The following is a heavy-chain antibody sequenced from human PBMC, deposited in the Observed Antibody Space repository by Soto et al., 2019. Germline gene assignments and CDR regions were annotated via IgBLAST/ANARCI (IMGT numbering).Heavy chain of an antibody. Sequence: GGSLRLSCAASGFTFSDYYMSWIRQAPGKGLEWVSYISSSGSTIYYADSVKGRFTISRDNSKNTLYLQMNSLRAEDTAVYYCARVRRPLYYYDSSGYPDYWGQGTLVTVSS. J-gene: IGHJ4*02. V-gene: IGHV3-11*04. CDR1: GFTFSDYY. CDR2: ISSSGSTI. D-gene: IGHD3-22*01. CDR3: ARVRRPLYYYDSSGYPDY.